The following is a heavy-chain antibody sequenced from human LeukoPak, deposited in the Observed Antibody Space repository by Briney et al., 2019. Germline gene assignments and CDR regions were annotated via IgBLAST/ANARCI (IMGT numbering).Heavy chain of an antibody. J-gene: IGHJ6*02. Sequence: GGSLRLSCAASGFTFSIFGMHWVRQAPGKGLEWVALLSYDGSNKYYEDSVKGRFTISRDNSKNTLYLQMNRLRPEDTAVYYCAKDVSSNDFWSGYFVAPDRGMDVRGQGTTVTVSS. CDR3: AKDVSSNDFWSGYFVAPDRGMDV. CDR1: GFTFSIFG. D-gene: IGHD3-3*01. V-gene: IGHV3-30*18. CDR2: LSYDGSNK.